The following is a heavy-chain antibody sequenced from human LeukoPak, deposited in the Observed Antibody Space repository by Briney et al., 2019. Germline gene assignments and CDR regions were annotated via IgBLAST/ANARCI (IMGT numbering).Heavy chain of an antibody. CDR3: AKDYIYGSGSSLFFDY. Sequence: GGSLRLSCAVSGFTFSSYGMHWVRQAPGKGLEWVEVISYDGSNKYYADSVKGRFTISRDNSKNTLYLQMNSLRAEDTAVYYCAKDYIYGSGSSLFFDYWGQGTLVTVSS. J-gene: IGHJ4*02. V-gene: IGHV3-30*18. CDR2: ISYDGSNK. D-gene: IGHD3-10*01. CDR1: GFTFSSYG.